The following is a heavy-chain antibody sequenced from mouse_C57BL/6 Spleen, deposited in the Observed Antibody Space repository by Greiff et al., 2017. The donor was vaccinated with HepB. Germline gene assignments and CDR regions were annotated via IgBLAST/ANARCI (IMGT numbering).Heavy chain of an antibody. CDR3: ARSSYSNSYYYAMDY. CDR1: GYAFSSSW. CDR2: IYPGDGDT. V-gene: IGHV1-82*01. D-gene: IGHD2-5*01. Sequence: VQLQQSGPELVKPGASVKISCKASGYAFSSSWMNWVKQRPGKGLEWIGRIYPGDGDTNYNEKFKGKATLTADKSSSTAYMQLSSLTSEDSAVYFCARSSYSNSYYYAMDYWGQGTSVTVSS. J-gene: IGHJ4*01.